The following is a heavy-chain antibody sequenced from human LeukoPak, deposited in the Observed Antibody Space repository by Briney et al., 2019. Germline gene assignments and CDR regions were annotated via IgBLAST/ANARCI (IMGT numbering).Heavy chain of an antibody. Sequence: GRPLRLSCAASGFTFNDYAMHWVRQAPGKGLEWVSGISWNSGSVGYADSVRGRFTISRDSSKNTVFLQMNSLRVEDTAVYYCARHRELGLWGQGTPVTVSS. J-gene: IGHJ4*02. V-gene: IGHV3-9*01. CDR3: ARHRELGL. D-gene: IGHD1-26*01. CDR2: ISWNSGSV. CDR1: GFTFNDYA.